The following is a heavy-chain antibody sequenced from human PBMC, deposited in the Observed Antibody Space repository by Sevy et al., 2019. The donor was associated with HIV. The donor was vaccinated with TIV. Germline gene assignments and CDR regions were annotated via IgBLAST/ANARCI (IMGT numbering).Heavy chain of an antibody. D-gene: IGHD3-22*01. CDR3: TRDGESRWEVDSSGYYPIGY. CDR1: GFTFSRYW. CDR2: INTDGSTT. V-gene: IGHV3-74*01. Sequence: GGSLRLSCAASGFTFSRYWMHWVRQVPGKGLVWVSRINTDGSTTSYADSVKGRFTISRDNAKNTLYLQMHSLRVDDTAVYYCTRDGESRWEVDSSGYYPIGYWGQGTLVTVSS. J-gene: IGHJ4*02.